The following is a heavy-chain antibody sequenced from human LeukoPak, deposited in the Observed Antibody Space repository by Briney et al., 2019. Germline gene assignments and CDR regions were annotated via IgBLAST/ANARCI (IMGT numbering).Heavy chain of an antibody. CDR2: ISYDGSNK. CDR1: GFTFSSYG. V-gene: IGHV3-30*18. J-gene: IGHJ5*02. D-gene: IGHD3-22*01. Sequence: PGRSLRLSCAASGFTFSSYGMHWVRQAPGKGLEWVAVISYDGSNKYYADSVKGRFTISRDNSKNTLYLQMNSLRAEDTAVYYCAKAGLAYYYDNSWFDPWGQGTLVTVSS. CDR3: AKAGLAYYYDNSWFDP.